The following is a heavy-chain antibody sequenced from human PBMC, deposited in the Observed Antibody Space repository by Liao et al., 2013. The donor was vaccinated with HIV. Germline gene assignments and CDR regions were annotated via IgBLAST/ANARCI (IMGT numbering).Heavy chain of an antibody. J-gene: IGHJ5*02. Sequence: QVQLQESGPGLVKPSQSLSLTCTVSGGSISSGSHYWSWIRQAAGKGLEWIGRIYTSGSTNYNPSLKSRVTISVDTSKNQFSLKLSSVTAADTAVYYCARGAYSSSWYNWFDPWGQGTLVTVSS. CDR3: ARGAYSSSWYNWFDP. CDR2: IYTSGST. D-gene: IGHD6-13*01. V-gene: IGHV4-61*02. CDR1: GGSISSGSHY.